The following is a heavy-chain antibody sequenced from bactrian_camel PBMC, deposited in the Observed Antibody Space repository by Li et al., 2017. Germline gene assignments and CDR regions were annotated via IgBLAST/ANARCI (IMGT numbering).Heavy chain of an antibody. CDR1: GFAISSWP. Sequence: QLVESGGGLVQPGGSLRLSCVASGFAISSWPMSWFRLAPGKELEWVSSISSISKSENYADSVKGRFTISQNNAKDTVYLQMESLKFEDTAVYYCALAVPCMGWSMPAPKASDFGHWGQGTQVTVS. J-gene: IGHJ6*01. CDR3: ALAVPCMGWSMPAPKASDFGH. CDR2: ISSISKSE. V-gene: IGHV3S40*01. D-gene: IGHD6*01.